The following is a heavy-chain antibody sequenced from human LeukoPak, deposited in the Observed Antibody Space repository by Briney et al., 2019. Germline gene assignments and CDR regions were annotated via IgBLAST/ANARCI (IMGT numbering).Heavy chain of an antibody. Sequence: SVKVSCKASGGTFSSYAISWVRQAPGQGLEWMGRIIPILGIANYAQKFQGRVTITADKSTSTAYMELSSLRSEDTAVYYCASTMSYGSGSYADRDYWAREPWSPSPQ. J-gene: IGHJ4*02. CDR3: ASTMSYGSGSYADRDY. CDR1: GGTFSSYA. D-gene: IGHD3-10*01. V-gene: IGHV1-69*04. CDR2: IIPILGIA.